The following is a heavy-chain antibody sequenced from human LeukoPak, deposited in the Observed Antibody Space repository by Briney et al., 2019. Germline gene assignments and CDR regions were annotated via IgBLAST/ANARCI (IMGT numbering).Heavy chain of an antibody. CDR3: AREAMATSDFDY. V-gene: IGHV3-33*08. CDR1: GFTFSSYG. D-gene: IGHD5-24*01. Sequence: VQPGRSLRLSCAASGFTFSSYGMHWVRQAPGKGLEWVAVIWYDGSNKYYADSVKGRFTISRDNSKNTLYLQMNSLRAEDTAVYYCAREAMATSDFDYWGQGTLVTVSS. CDR2: IWYDGSNK. J-gene: IGHJ4*02.